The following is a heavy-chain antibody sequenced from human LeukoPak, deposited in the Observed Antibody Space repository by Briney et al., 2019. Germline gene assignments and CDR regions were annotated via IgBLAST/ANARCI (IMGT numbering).Heavy chain of an antibody. CDR2: ISSSSSYI. CDR3: ASVGPGGC. J-gene: IGHJ4*02. Sequence: GGSLRLSCAASGFTFSSYSMNWVPQAPGKGLEWVSSISSSSSYIYYADSVKGRFTISRDNAKNSLYLRMNSLRAEDTAVYYCASVGPGGCWGQGTLVTVSS. D-gene: IGHD1-26*01. V-gene: IGHV3-21*01. CDR1: GFTFSSYS.